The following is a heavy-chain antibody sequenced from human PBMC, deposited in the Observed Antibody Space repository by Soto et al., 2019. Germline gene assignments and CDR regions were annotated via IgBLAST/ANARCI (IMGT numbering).Heavy chain of an antibody. CDR2: ISAYNGNT. Sequence: ASVKVSCKASGYTFTSYGISWVRQAPGQGLEWMGWISAYNGNTNYAQKLQGRVTMTTDTSTSTAYMELRSLRSDDTAVYYCARTADRIPAAGTFDYWGQGTLVTVYS. CDR3: ARTADRIPAAGTFDY. V-gene: IGHV1-18*01. CDR1: GYTFTSYG. D-gene: IGHD6-13*01. J-gene: IGHJ4*02.